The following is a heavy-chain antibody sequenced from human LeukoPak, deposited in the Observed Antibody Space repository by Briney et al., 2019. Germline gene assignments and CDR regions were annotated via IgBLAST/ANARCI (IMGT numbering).Heavy chain of an antibody. D-gene: IGHD3-3*01. CDR1: GGSFSGYY. V-gene: IGHV4-34*01. Sequence: SETLSLTCAVYGGSFSGYYWSWIRQPPGKGLEWIGEINHSGSTNYNPSLKSRVTISVDTSKNQFSLKLSSVTAADTAVYYCARGQFVYDFWSGYFYYYYYYMDVWGKGTTVTLSS. CDR3: ARGQFVYDFWSGYFYYYYYYMDV. J-gene: IGHJ6*03. CDR2: INHSGST.